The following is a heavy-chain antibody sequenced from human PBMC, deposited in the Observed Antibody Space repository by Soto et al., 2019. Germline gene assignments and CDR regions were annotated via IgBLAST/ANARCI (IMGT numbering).Heavy chain of an antibody. CDR1: GYTFTSYA. Sequence: QVQLVQSGAEVKKPGASVKVSCKASGYTFTSYAMHWVRQAPGQRLEWMGWINAGNGNTKYSQKFQGRVTITRDTSASTAYMELSSLSSEDTAVYYCARVPYYDFWSGYYGFDPWGQGTLVTVSS. D-gene: IGHD3-3*01. J-gene: IGHJ5*02. V-gene: IGHV1-3*01. CDR2: INAGNGNT. CDR3: ARVPYYDFWSGYYGFDP.